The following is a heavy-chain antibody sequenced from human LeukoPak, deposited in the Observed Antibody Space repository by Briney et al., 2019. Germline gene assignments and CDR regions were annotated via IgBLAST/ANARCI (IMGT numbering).Heavy chain of an antibody. CDR3: AKSPPRCSGGSCCGY. Sequence: GGSLRLSCAASGFPFSSFALKWARQAPGKGLERISGISGSGGRTDYADSGKGRFTISRDNSQNTLYLQMSSLRADDTALYYCAKSPPRCSGGSCCGYWGQGTLVTVSS. CDR2: ISGSGGRT. J-gene: IGHJ4*02. CDR1: GFPFSSFA. V-gene: IGHV3-23*01. D-gene: IGHD2-15*01.